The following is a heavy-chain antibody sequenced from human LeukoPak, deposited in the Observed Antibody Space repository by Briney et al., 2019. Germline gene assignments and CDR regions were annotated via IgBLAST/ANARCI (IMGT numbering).Heavy chain of an antibody. CDR1: GDSISSTNW. CDR2: IYHSGST. CDR3: ASLGSRPGYYGSDYYYMDV. V-gene: IGHV4-4*02. J-gene: IGHJ6*03. D-gene: IGHD3-10*01. Sequence: SGTLSLTCAVSGDSISSTNWWTWVRQPPGKGLAWIGEIYHSGSTNYNPSLKSRVTISVDKSKNQFSLKLSSVTATDTAAYYCASLGSRPGYYGSDYYYMDVWGKGTTVTVSS.